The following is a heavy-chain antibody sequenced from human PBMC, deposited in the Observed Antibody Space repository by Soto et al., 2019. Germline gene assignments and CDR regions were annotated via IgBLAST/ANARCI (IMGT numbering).Heavy chain of an antibody. CDR3: ARATPGYSAYDYYFDY. D-gene: IGHD5-12*01. CDR2: IIPILDIV. J-gene: IGHJ4*02. Sequence: QVQLVQSGAEVKKPGSSVKVSCKASGGTFNNYTISWVRQAPGQGLEWMGRIIPILDIVNNAQKFLGRVTITADKSTSTAYMELSSLRSEDTAVYYCARATPGYSAYDYYFDYWGQGTLVTVSS. V-gene: IGHV1-69*02. CDR1: GGTFNNYT.